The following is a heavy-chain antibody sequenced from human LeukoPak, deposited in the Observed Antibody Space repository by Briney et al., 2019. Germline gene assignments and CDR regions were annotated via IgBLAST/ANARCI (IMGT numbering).Heavy chain of an antibody. CDR2: ISYDGSNK. D-gene: IGHD3-10*01. V-gene: IGHV3-30*18. J-gene: IGHJ6*02. Sequence: GGSLRLSCAASGFTFSSYGMHWVRQAPGKGLEWVAVISYDGSNKYYADSVKGRFTISRDNSKNTLYLQMNSLRAEDTAVYYCAKDWASYYYGSGSYSIRTSMDVWGQGTTVTVSS. CDR1: GFTFSSYG. CDR3: AKDWASYYYGSGSYSIRTSMDV.